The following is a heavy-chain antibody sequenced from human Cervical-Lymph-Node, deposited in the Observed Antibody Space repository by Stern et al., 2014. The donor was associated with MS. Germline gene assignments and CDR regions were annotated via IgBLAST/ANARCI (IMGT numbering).Heavy chain of an antibody. Sequence: QVQLVQSGAEVKKPGSSVNVSCKASGGTFSSSYAITWMRQAPGQGLEWMGRITPILGVPYFAQKFQGRVTITADTSTSTAYMGLSSLRSEDTAVYYCARGAVSNRAAATLHNLFDSWGQGTLVTVSS. D-gene: IGHD2-15*01. CDR3: ARGAVSNRAAATLHNLFDS. CDR2: ITPILGVP. CDR1: GGTFSSSYA. J-gene: IGHJ5*01. V-gene: IGHV1-69*09.